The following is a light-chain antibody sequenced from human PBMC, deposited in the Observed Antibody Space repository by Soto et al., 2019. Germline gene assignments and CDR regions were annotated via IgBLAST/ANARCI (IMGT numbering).Light chain of an antibody. V-gene: IGKV3D-15*01. Sequence: EIVMTQSPATLSVSPGERATLSCRASQSVSSNLAWYQQKPGQAPRLLIYGASNTATGIPDRFGGSGSETEFTLTISGLEPEDSAVYYCQYCGTSRTFGQGTKGDI. CDR2: GAS. CDR1: QSVSSN. J-gene: IGKJ1*01. CDR3: QYCGTSRT.